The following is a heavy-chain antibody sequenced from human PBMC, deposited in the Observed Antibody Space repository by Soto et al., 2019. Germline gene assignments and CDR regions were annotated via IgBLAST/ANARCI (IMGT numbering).Heavy chain of an antibody. CDR2: IIPIFGTA. J-gene: IGHJ1*01. CDR3: ARDSSSWYYLQH. CDR1: GGTFSSYA. D-gene: IGHD6-13*01. V-gene: IGHV1-69*13. Sequence: SVKVSCKASGGTFSSYAISWVRQAPGQGLEWMGGIIPIFGTANYAQKFQGRVTITADESTSTAYMELSSLRSEDTAVYYCARDSSSWYYLQHWGQGTLVTVSS.